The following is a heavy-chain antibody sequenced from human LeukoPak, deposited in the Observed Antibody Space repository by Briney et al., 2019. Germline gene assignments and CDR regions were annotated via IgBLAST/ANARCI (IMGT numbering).Heavy chain of an antibody. CDR3: ARARGYCSGGSCYPYFDY. J-gene: IGHJ4*02. D-gene: IGHD2-15*01. Sequence: ASVTVSCRASGYSFINFGISWVRQAPGQGLAWTGWINPNSGGTNYAQKFQGRVTMTRDTSISTAYMELSRLRSDDTAVSYWARARGYCSGGSCYPYFDYWGQGTLVTVSS. CDR2: INPNSGGT. V-gene: IGHV1-2*02. CDR1: GYSFINFG.